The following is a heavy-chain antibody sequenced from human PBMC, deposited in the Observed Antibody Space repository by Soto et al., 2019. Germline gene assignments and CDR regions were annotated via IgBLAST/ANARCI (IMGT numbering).Heavy chain of an antibody. CDR1: GFAFRRYN. V-gene: IGHV3-21*01. J-gene: IGHJ4*02. Sequence: EVQLVESGGGLVKPGGSLTLSCGASGFAFRRYNMNWVRQAPGKGLEWVASISSGSSNIYYADSVKGRFTISRDNAKNSRYLQMDSLRAEDSAVYYCASTTVVAATFDFWGQGTLVTVSS. D-gene: IGHD2-15*01. CDR2: ISSGSSNI. CDR3: ASTTVVAATFDF.